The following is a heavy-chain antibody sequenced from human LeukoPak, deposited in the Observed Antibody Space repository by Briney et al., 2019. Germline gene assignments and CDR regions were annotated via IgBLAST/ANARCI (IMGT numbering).Heavy chain of an antibody. V-gene: IGHV4-4*09. CDR1: GGSISSYY. J-gene: IGHJ5*02. CDR2: IYTSGST. CDR3: ARHGYSSSSWFTRPNWFDP. Sequence: SETLSLTCTVSGGSISSYYWSWIRQPPGKGLEWIGYIYTSGSTNYNPSLKSRVTISVDTSKNQFSLKLSSVTAADTAVYYCARHGYSSSSWFTRPNWFDPWGQGTLVTVSP. D-gene: IGHD6-13*01.